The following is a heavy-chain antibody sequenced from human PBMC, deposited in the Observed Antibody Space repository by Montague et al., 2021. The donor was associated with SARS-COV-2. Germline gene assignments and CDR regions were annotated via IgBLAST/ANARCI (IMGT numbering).Heavy chain of an antibody. CDR2: IYYRAST. J-gene: IGHJ4*02. CDR3: ARERSYGAYFAN. V-gene: IGHV4-59*01. D-gene: IGHD1-26*01. Sequence: SETLSLTCAVSGGSISSYYWSSIRRLPGEGLEWIGGIYYRASTTYNPSLKSRVTISVDKSKNQFSLKLSSVTAADTAVYYCARERSYGAYFANWGQGTLVTVSS. CDR1: GGSISSYY.